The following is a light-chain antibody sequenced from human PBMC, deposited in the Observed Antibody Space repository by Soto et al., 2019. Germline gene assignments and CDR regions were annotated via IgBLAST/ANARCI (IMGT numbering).Light chain of an antibody. V-gene: IGLV2-14*01. CDR2: GVS. CDR1: SSDVGSYNY. J-gene: IGLJ1*01. Sequence: QSALTQPASVSGSPGQSITISCTGTSSDVGSYNYVSWYQQHPGKAPKLMIYGVSDRPSGISSRFSGSKSGNTASLTISGLQTEDEADYYCSSSTDSSTLFGTGTKVTV. CDR3: SSSTDSSTL.